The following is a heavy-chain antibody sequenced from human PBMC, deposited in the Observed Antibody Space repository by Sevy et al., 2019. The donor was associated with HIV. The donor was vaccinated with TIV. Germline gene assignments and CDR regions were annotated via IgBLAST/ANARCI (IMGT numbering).Heavy chain of an antibody. V-gene: IGHV3-30*02. Sequence: GGSLRLSCAASGFTFSIYGMHWVRQAPGKGLEWVACIRYDGSTKYYADSVKGRFTISRDNSKNTRYLQMNSLRAEETAVYYCAKDLTGRYSSSSGDFDYWGQGTLVTVSS. CDR2: IRYDGSTK. CDR1: GFTFSIYG. CDR3: AKDLTGRYSSSSGDFDY. D-gene: IGHD6-6*01. J-gene: IGHJ4*02.